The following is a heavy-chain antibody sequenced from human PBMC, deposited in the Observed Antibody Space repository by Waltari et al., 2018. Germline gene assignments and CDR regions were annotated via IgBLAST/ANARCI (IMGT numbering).Heavy chain of an antibody. D-gene: IGHD6-19*01. CDR3: ARDKVAVAGEYYFDY. CDR1: GGTFRSYA. CDR2: IIPIFGTA. J-gene: IGHJ4*02. V-gene: IGHV1-69*05. Sequence: QVQLVQSGAEVKKPGSSVKVSCKASGGTFRSYAISWVRQAPEQGLEWMGGIIPIFGTANYSQKFQGRVTITTDESTSTAYMELSSLRSEDTAVYYCARDKVAVAGEYYFDYWGQGTLVTVSS.